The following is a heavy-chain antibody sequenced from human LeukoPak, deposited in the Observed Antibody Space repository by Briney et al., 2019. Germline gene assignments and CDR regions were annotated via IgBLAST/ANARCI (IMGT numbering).Heavy chain of an antibody. CDR3: ARRATTERGHSYGLDF. V-gene: IGHV3-11*04. J-gene: IGHJ4*02. CDR2: ISSSGSTI. CDR1: GFTFSDYY. Sequence: PGGSLRLSCAASGFTFSDYYMSWIRQAPGKGLEWVSYISSSGSTIYYADSVKGRFTISRDNAKNSLYLQMNSLRAEDTAMYYCARRATTERGHSYGLDFWGQGTLVTVSS. D-gene: IGHD5-18*01.